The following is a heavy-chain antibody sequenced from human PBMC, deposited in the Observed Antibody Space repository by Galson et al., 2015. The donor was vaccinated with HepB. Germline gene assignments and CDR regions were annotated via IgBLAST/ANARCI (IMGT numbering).Heavy chain of an antibody. Sequence: SLRLSCAASGLIVSNNYMTWVRQAPGKGLEWVSLTYGGVDTTYADSVRGRFTISRDISKSTLYVQMTSLTTEDTAVYYCARSSDPTRNWHFDLWGRGTLVIVSS. CDR2: TYGGVDT. D-gene: IGHD6-19*01. J-gene: IGHJ2*01. CDR1: GLIVSNNY. V-gene: IGHV3-66*02. CDR3: ARSSDPTRNWHFDL.